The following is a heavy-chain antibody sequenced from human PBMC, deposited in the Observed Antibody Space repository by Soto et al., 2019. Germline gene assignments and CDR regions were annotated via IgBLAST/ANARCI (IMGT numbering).Heavy chain of an antibody. Sequence: QVQLVESGGGLVKPGGSLRLFCAASGFTFSDYYMSWIRQAPGKGLEWVSYIRSSSSYTKDADSVEGRFTISRDNAKNSLYLQMNSLRAEDTAVYFCARSMRGSSWTFDYWGQGTLVTVSS. CDR1: GFTFSDYY. V-gene: IGHV3-11*05. J-gene: IGHJ4*02. CDR3: ARSMRGSSWTFDY. D-gene: IGHD6-13*01. CDR2: IRSSSSYT.